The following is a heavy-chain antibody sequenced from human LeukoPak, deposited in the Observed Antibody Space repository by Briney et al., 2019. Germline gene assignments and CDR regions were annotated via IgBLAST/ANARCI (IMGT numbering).Heavy chain of an antibody. Sequence: SETLSLTCTVSGGSISSATYYWGWIRQPPGKGLEWIGSIYYSGSTYYNPSLKSRVTISVDTSKNQFSLKLSSVTAADTAVYYCARALGAFDIWGQGTMVTVSS. CDR3: ARALGAFDI. J-gene: IGHJ3*02. CDR1: GGSISSATYY. V-gene: IGHV4-39*07. CDR2: IYYSGST.